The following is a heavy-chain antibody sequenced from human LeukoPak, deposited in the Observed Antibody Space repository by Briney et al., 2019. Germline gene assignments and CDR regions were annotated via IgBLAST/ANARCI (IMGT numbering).Heavy chain of an antibody. V-gene: IGHV3-7*02. CDR2: INQHGSEK. CDR1: GFTFSDYW. J-gene: IGHJ6*02. Sequence: GGSLRLSCAGSGFTFSDYWMSWVRQAPGKGLEWVANINQHGSEKYYVDSVEGRFTISRDNAKNTLYLQMNSLRAEDTAVYYCASPTSRSYYYYYGMDVWGQGTTVTVSS. CDR3: ASPTSRSYYYYYGMDV.